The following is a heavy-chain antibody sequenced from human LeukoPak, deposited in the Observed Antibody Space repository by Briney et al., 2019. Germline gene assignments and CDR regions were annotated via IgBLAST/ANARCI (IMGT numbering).Heavy chain of an antibody. J-gene: IGHJ3*02. CDR2: ISGSGDST. CDR3: ARDPNGDYIGAFDM. V-gene: IGHV3-23*01. D-gene: IGHD4-17*01. CDR1: GFTFSTFA. Sequence: GGSLRLSCAASGFTFSTFAMNWVRQAPGRGLEWVSAISGSGDSTYFGDSVKGRFTISRDNSKSVLYLQMNTLRADDTAVYYCARDPNGDYIGAFDMWGQGTMVTVS.